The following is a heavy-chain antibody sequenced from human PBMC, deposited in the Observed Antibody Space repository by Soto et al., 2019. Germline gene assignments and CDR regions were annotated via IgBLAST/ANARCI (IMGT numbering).Heavy chain of an antibody. CDR1: GFTFSSYS. CDR2: ISSSSSYK. J-gene: IGHJ3*02. CDR3: VRYCGECSSWYAFDI. V-gene: IGHV3-21*01. Sequence: GGSLRLSCAASGFTFSSYSMNWVRQAPGKGLEWVSYISSSSSYKYYADSVKGRFTIPRDNAKNSLNLQMNSLRAEDTAVYSCVRYCGECSSWYAFDIWGQGTMVTVSS. D-gene: IGHD6-13*01.